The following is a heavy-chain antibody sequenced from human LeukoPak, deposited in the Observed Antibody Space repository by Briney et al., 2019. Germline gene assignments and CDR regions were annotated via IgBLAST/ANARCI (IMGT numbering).Heavy chain of an antibody. CDR2: ISAYNGNT. V-gene: IGHV1-18*01. CDR3: AGAYYYDSSGYGFDY. D-gene: IGHD3-22*01. Sequence: GASVKVSCKASGYTFTSYGISWVRQAPGQGLEWMGWISAYNGNTNYAQKLQGRVTMTTDTSTSTAYMELRSLRSDDTAVYYCAGAYYYDSSGYGFDYWGQGTLVTVSS. CDR1: GYTFTSYG. J-gene: IGHJ4*02.